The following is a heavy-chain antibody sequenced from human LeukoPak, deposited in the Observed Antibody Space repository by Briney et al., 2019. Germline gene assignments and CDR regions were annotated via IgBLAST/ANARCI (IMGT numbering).Heavy chain of an antibody. V-gene: IGHV3-64*04. J-gene: IGHJ6*02. CDR3: ARLRPGMDV. CDR2: ISSNGATT. Sequence: GGSLRLSCSASGFTLNRFYLHWVRQAPGKGLEFVSHISSNGATTYYADSVKGRFTISRDNSKNTLYLQMNSLRAEDTAVYYCARLRPGMDVWGQGTTVTVSS. CDR1: GFTLNRFY.